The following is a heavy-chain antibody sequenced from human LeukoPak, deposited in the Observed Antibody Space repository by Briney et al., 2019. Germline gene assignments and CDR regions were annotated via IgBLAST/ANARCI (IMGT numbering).Heavy chain of an antibody. Sequence: ASVKVSCKASGYTFTDYYIHWVRQAPGQGLDWMGWINPNRGGTNYAQKLQGRVTMTTDTSTSTAYMELRSLRSDDTAVYYCARGYSNYEHYWGQGTLVTVSS. CDR1: GYTFTDYY. CDR2: INPNRGGT. CDR3: ARGYSNYEHY. J-gene: IGHJ4*02. D-gene: IGHD4-11*01. V-gene: IGHV1-2*02.